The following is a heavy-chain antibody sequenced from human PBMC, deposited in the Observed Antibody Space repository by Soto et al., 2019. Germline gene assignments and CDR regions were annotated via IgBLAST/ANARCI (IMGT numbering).Heavy chain of an antibody. J-gene: IGHJ6*02. D-gene: IGHD2-15*01. Sequence: EVQLLESGGGLVQPGGSLRLSCAASGFTFSSYAMSWVRQAPGKGLEWVSAISGSGGSTYYADSVKGRFTISRDNSKNTLYLQMNSLRAEDTAVYYCAKSYPYSSDAVVASLVGMDVWGQGTTVTVSS. CDR2: ISGSGGST. CDR1: GFTFSSYA. V-gene: IGHV3-23*01. CDR3: AKSYPYSSDAVVASLVGMDV.